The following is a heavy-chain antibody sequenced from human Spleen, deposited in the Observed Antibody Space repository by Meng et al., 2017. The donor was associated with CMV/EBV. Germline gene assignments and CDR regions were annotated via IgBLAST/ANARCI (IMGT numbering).Heavy chain of an antibody. CDR2: ISSSGSYS. J-gene: IGHJ6*02. Sequence: GGSLRLSCTASGFTFSTYSMNWVRQAPGKGLEWVSSISSSGSYSNYADSEKGRFTISRDNSKNTVSLQMNRLRAEDTAVYYCTHLWFGTYYYGMDVWGQGTTVTVSS. D-gene: IGHD3-10*01. CDR3: THLWFGTYYYGMDV. CDR1: GFTFSTYS. V-gene: IGHV3-21*03.